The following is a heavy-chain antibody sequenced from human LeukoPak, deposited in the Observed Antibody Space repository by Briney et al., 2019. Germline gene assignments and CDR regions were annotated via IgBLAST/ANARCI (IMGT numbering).Heavy chain of an antibody. CDR3: ARDGFASQGYYYGMDV. CDR1: GFAFSSYS. D-gene: IGHD3-10*01. Sequence: GGSLRLSCAASGFAFSSYSMNWVRQAPGKGLEWVSSISSSSSYRYYADSVKGRFTISRDNAKNSLYLQMNSLTAEDTAVYYCARDGFASQGYYYGMDVWGQGTTVTVSS. CDR2: ISSSSSYR. V-gene: IGHV3-21*01. J-gene: IGHJ6*02.